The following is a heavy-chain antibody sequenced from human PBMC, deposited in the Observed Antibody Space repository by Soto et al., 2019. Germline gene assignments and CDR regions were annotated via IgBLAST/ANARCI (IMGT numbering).Heavy chain of an antibody. CDR1: GGSISSSSYY. V-gene: IGHV4-39*01. J-gene: IGHJ3*02. D-gene: IGHD3-22*01. Sequence: SETLSLTCTVSGGSISSSSYYWGWIRQPPGKGLEWIGSIYYSGSTYYNPSLKSRVTISVDTSKNQFSLKLSSVTAADTAVYYCARLNANYYDSSGLYAFDIWGQGTMVTGSS. CDR2: IYYSGST. CDR3: ARLNANYYDSSGLYAFDI.